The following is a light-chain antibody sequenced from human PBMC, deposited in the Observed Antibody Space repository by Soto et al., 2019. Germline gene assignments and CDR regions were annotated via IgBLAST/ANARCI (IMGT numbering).Light chain of an antibody. CDR2: DVT. CDR1: SSDVVGYNY. CDR3: CSYTTSNTRQIV. V-gene: IGLV2-14*01. J-gene: IGLJ1*01. Sequence: QSVLTQPASVSGSPGQSITISCTGTSSDVVGYNYVSWYQQQPGKAPKFMIYDVTNRPSGVSNRFSGSKSGNTASLTISGLQAEDEADYYSCSYTTSNTRQIVFGTGTKVTVL.